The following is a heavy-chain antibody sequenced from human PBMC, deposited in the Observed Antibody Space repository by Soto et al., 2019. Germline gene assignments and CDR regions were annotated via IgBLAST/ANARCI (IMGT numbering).Heavy chain of an antibody. V-gene: IGHV4-39*01. CDR1: GGSISSSSYY. J-gene: IGHJ5*02. D-gene: IGHD3-3*01. CDR3: ARGKVTIFGVVTHPRWFDP. Sequence: SETLSLTCTVSGGSISSSSYYWGWIRQPPGKGLEWIGSIYYSGSTYYNPSLKSRVTISVDTSKNQFSLKLSSVTAADTAVYYCARGKVTIFGVVTHPRWFDPWGQGTLVTVSS. CDR2: IYYSGST.